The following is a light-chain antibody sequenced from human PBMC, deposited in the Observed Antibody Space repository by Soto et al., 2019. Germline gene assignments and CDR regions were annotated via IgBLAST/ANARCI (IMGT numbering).Light chain of an antibody. CDR2: KSS. Sequence: ILMSQSPSSLSASVGDTVTITCRASQDVDKWLAWYQQKPGKAPKLLIYKSSTLIGGVPSRFSAVGSGTEYSLTISGLQPEDVATYYCQQYSSYWTFVQGTMVEIK. V-gene: IGKV1-5*03. J-gene: IGKJ1*01. CDR3: QQYSSYWT. CDR1: QDVDKW.